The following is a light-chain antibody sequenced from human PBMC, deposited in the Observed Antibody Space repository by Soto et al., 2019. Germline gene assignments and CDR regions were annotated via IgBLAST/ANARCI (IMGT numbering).Light chain of an antibody. CDR1: QGISNY. J-gene: IGKJ2*01. V-gene: IGKV1-16*01. CDR3: QQYNYYPLT. Sequence: DIQMTQSPSSLSASVGDRVTITCRASQGISNYLAWYQQKPGKAPKSLIYAASSLQSGVPSRFSGSGTTGTDFTLTISSLQPEDFATYYCQQYNYYPLTFGQGTKLEIK. CDR2: AAS.